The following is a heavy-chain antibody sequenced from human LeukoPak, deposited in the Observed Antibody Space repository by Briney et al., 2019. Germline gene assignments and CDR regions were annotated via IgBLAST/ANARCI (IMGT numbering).Heavy chain of an antibody. J-gene: IGHJ5*02. D-gene: IGHD3-3*01. V-gene: IGHV4-4*07. CDR2: IYTSGST. CDR1: GGSISSYF. CDR3: ARDFWSGYYAWFDP. Sequence: PSETLSLTCTVSGGSISSYFRNWIRQPAGRGLEWIGRIYTSGSTNYNPSLKSRVTMSVDTSKNQFSLKLSSVTAADTAVYYCARDFWSGYYAWFDPWGQGTLVTVSS.